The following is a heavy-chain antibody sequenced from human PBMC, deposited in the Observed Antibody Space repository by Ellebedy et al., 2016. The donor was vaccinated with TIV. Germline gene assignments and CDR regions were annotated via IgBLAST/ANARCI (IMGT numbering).Heavy chain of an antibody. Sequence: PGGSLRLSCAASGFTFSSYGMHWVRQAPGKGLEWVAVIWYDGSNKYYADSVKGRFTISRDNSKNMVYLQMNSLRAEDTAVYYCASRIKMMWGQGTLVTVSS. V-gene: IGHV3-33*08. CDR2: IWYDGSNK. D-gene: IGHD3-16*01. CDR3: ASRIKMM. CDR1: GFTFSSYG. J-gene: IGHJ4*02.